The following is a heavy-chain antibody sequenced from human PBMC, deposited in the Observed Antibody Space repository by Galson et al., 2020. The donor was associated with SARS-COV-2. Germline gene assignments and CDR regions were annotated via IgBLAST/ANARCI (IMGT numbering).Heavy chain of an antibody. J-gene: IGHJ3*02. CDR2: IIPMFQTS. Sequence: SVKVSCKASGGAFTRYGINWVRQAPGQGLEWMGGIIPMFQTSNYAQRFQGRVTITADESTNTAYMELNSLGSEDTAIYYCAGDSFDNLDYYHQGAAFEIWGHGTMVTVYS. V-gene: IGHV1-69*13. D-gene: IGHD3-10*01. CDR3: AGDSFDNLDYYHQGAAFEI. CDR1: GGAFTRYG.